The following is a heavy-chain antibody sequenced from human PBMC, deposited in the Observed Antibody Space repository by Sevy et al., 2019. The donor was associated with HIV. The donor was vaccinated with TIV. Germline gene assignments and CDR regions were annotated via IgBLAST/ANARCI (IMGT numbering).Heavy chain of an antibody. CDR2: ISSSSSYI. CDR1: GLTFSSYS. D-gene: IGHD4-17*01. Sequence: GGSLRLSCAASGLTFSSYSMNWIRQAPGKGLEWVSAISSSSSYIYYADSVKGRFTISRDNAKNSLYLQMNSLRAEDTAVYYCARDVGDYVGWFDPWGQGTLVTVSS. J-gene: IGHJ5*02. CDR3: ARDVGDYVGWFDP. V-gene: IGHV3-21*01.